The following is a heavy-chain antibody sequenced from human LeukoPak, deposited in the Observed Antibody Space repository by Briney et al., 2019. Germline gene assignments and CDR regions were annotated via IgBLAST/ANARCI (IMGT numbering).Heavy chain of an antibody. J-gene: IGHJ4*02. CDR3: ARTVTSFDY. CDR2: IYYSGST. D-gene: IGHD4-17*01. V-gene: IGHV4-59*01. Sequence: SETLSLTCTVSGGSISSYYWSWIRQPPGKGLEWIGYIYYSGSTNYNPSLKSRVTISVDTSKNQFSLKLSSVTAADTAVYYCARTVTSFDYWGQGALVTVSS. CDR1: GGSISSYY.